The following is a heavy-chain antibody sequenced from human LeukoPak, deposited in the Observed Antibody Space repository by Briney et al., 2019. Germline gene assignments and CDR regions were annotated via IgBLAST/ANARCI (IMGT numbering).Heavy chain of an antibody. CDR2: VSDNGVST. Sequence: GGSLRLSCSASGFTFSSSAMHWVRQAPGKGLEYISAVSDNGVSTYYVDSVKGRFTVSRDNSKNTLYLHLGSLRAEDTAVYYCVLSPYGEYVGVDYWGQGTLVTVSS. CDR3: VLSPYGEYVGVDY. CDR1: GFTFSSSA. V-gene: IGHV3-64D*06. D-gene: IGHD3-16*01. J-gene: IGHJ4*02.